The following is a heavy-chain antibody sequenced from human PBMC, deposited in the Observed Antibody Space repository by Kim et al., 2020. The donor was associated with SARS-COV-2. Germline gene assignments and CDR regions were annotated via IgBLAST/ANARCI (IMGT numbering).Heavy chain of an antibody. CDR2: IKQDGSEK. Sequence: GGSLRLSCAASGFTFSSYWMSWVRQAPGKGLEWVANIKQDGSEKYYVDSVKGRFTISRDNAKNSLYLQMNSLRAEDTAVYYCARDVSGGSFEPDPLDYWGQGTLVTVSS. J-gene: IGHJ4*02. CDR3: ARDVSGGSFEPDPLDY. V-gene: IGHV3-7*01. D-gene: IGHD1-26*01. CDR1: GFTFSSYW.